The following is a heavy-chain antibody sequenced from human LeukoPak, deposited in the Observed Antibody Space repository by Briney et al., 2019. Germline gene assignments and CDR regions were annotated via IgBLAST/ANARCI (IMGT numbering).Heavy chain of an antibody. J-gene: IGHJ6*02. CDR3: TTAGPVIVGATWYYYYGMDV. CDR2: IKSKTDGGTT. V-gene: IGHV3-15*01. D-gene: IGHD1-26*01. Sequence: PGGSLRLSCAASGFTFSSYAMSWVRQAPGKGLEWVGRIKSKTDGGTTDYAAPVKGRFTISRDDSKNTLYLQMNSLKTEDTAVYYCTTAGPVIVGATWYYYYGMDVWGQGTTVTVSS. CDR1: GFTFSSYA.